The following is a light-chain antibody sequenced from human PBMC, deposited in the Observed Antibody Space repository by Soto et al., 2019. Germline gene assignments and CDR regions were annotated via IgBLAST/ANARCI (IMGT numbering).Light chain of an antibody. J-gene: IGKJ1*01. CDR1: QSVSSNS. V-gene: IGKV3-20*01. Sequence: DIVLTQSPGTLSLSPGERATLSCRASQSVSSNSLAWYQQKPGQAPRLLIYGASSGATGIPDRFSGSGSGTDFTLTISRLEPEDFAVYYCQQYGSSPCTFGPGTKVEIK. CDR2: GAS. CDR3: QQYGSSPCT.